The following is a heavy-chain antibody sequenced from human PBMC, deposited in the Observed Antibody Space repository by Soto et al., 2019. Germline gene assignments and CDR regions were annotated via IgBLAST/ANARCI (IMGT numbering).Heavy chain of an antibody. V-gene: IGHV4-31*03. D-gene: IGHD3-22*01. CDR1: GGSISSGGYY. J-gene: IGHJ3*02. Sequence: SETLSLTCTVSGGSISSGGYYWSWIRQHPGKGLEWIGYIYYSGSTYYNPSLKSRVTISVDTSKNQFSLKLSSVTAADTAVYYCARIPFHYHDSSGYPWGAFDIWGQGTMVTVSS. CDR2: IYYSGST. CDR3: ARIPFHYHDSSGYPWGAFDI.